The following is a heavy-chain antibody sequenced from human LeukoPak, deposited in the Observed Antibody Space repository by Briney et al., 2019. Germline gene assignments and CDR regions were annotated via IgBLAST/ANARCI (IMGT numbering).Heavy chain of an antibody. J-gene: IGHJ4*02. CDR2: IIAIFGTA. CDR3: ARDLYDSSGIDY. CDR1: GGTFSSYA. V-gene: IGHV1-69*13. D-gene: IGHD3-22*01. Sequence: GASLKVSCKASGGTFSSYATSWVRQTPEQGLEWLGGIIAIFGTANYAQKFQGRVTITADESMSTAYMELSSLRSEDTAVYYCARDLYDSSGIDYWGQGTLVTVSS.